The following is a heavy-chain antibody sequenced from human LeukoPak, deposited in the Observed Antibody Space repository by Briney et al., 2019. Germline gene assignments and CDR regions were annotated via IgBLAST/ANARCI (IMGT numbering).Heavy chain of an antibody. D-gene: IGHD3-22*01. Sequence: SETLSLTCTVSGGSISRYYWSWIRQPAGKGLEWIGRIYTSGSTNYNPSLKSRVTMSVDTSKNQFSLKLSSVTAADTAVYYRARDHYYDSSGYWLYYFDYWGQGTLVTVSS. CDR3: ARDHYYDSSGYWLYYFDY. CDR1: GGSISRYY. V-gene: IGHV4-4*07. CDR2: IYTSGST. J-gene: IGHJ4*02.